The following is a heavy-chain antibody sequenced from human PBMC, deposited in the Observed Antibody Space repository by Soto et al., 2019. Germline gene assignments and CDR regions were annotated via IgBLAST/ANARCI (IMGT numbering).Heavy chain of an antibody. CDR3: ARDAPPADY. CDR2: IIPIFGTA. CDR1: GGTFSSYA. Sequence: GASVKVSCKASGGTFSSYAISWVRQAPGQGLEWMGGIIPIFGTANYAQKFQGRVTMTTDTSTSTAYMELRSLRSDDTAVYYCARDAPPADYWGQGTLVTVSS. J-gene: IGHJ4*02. V-gene: IGHV1-69*05.